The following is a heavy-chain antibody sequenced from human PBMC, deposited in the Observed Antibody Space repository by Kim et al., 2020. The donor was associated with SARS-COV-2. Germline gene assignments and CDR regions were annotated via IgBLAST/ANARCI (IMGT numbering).Heavy chain of an antibody. D-gene: IGHD1-1*01. Sequence: SETLSLTCTVSGGSVSSGSYYWSWIRQPPGKGLEWIGYIYYSGSTNYNPSLKSRVTISVDTSKNQFSLKLSSVTAADTAVYYCARVELDWNIDYWGQGTLVTVSS. CDR2: IYYSGST. CDR3: ARVELDWNIDY. J-gene: IGHJ4*02. V-gene: IGHV4-61*01. CDR1: GGSVSSGSYY.